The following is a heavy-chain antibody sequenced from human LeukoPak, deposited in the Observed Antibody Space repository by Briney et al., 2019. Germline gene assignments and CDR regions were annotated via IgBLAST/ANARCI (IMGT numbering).Heavy chain of an antibody. V-gene: IGHV3-23*01. CDR2: ISGSGGST. CDR3: AKSIRYLTDSSGYYYVPFDY. D-gene: IGHD3-22*01. J-gene: IGHJ4*02. Sequence: PGGSLRLSCAASGFTFSSYAMSWVRRAPGKGLEWVSAISGSGGSTYYADSVKGRFTISRDNSKNTLYLQMNSLRAEDTAVYYCAKSIRYLTDSSGYYYVPFDYWGQGTLVTVSS. CDR1: GFTFSSYA.